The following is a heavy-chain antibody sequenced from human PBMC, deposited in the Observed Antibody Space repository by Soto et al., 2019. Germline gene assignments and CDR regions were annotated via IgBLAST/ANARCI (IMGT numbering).Heavy chain of an antibody. CDR1: GYTFTSYG. J-gene: IGHJ4*02. CDR3: ARGRVNSSGLYGPPPYYFDY. V-gene: IGHV1-18*01. CDR2: ISAYNGNT. D-gene: IGHD6-19*01. Sequence: ASVKVSCKASGYTFTSYGISWVRQAPGQGLEWMGWISAYNGNTNYAQKLQGRVTMTTDTSTSTAYMELRSLRSDDTAVYYCARGRVNSSGLYGPPPYYFDYWGQGTLVTVSS.